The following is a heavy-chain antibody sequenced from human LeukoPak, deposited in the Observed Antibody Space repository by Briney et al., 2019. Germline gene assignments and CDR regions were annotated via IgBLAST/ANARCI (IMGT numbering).Heavy chain of an antibody. CDR1: GFNFRVYW. J-gene: IGHJ4*02. CDR2: ISYDGSNK. V-gene: IGHV3-30*19. D-gene: IGHD4-17*01. Sequence: GGSLRLSCTTSGFNFRVYWMGWVRQAPGKGLEWVAVISYDGSNKYYADSVKGRFIISRDNSKNTLYLQMNSLRAEDTAVYYCARVDYGDSLFDYWGQGTLVTVSS. CDR3: ARVDYGDSLFDY.